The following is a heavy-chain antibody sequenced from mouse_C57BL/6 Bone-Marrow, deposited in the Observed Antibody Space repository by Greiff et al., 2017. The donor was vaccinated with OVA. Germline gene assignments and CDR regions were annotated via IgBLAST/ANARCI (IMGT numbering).Heavy chain of an antibody. CDR2: ISNLAYSI. D-gene: IGHD1-1*01. J-gene: IGHJ1*03. CDR3: ARHSYYGSSYDV. Sequence: EVKLMESGGGLVQPGGSLKLSCAASGFTFSDYGMAWVRQAPRKGPEWVAFISNLAYSIYYADTVTGRFTISRENAKNTLYLEMSSLRSEDTAMYYCARHSYYGSSYDVWGTGTTVTVSS. V-gene: IGHV5-15*01. CDR1: GFTFSDYG.